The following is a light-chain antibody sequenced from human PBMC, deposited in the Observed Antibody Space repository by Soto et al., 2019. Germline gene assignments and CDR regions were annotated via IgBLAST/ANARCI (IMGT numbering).Light chain of an antibody. CDR2: AAS. J-gene: IGKJ3*01. CDR1: QGIYNY. CDR3: QKCNSAPYT. Sequence: DTQMTQSPSSLSSSVGDRVTITCRESQGIYNYLSWYQQKPGKVPKILIYAASSLVSGVPSRFSGSGSGTDFTLTISSLQPEDVETYYFQKCNSAPYTSGPGTKVDIK. V-gene: IGKV1-27*01.